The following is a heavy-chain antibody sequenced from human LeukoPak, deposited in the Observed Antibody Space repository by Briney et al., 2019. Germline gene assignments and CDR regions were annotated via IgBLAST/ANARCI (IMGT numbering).Heavy chain of an antibody. D-gene: IGHD3-22*01. J-gene: IGHJ4*02. CDR2: INPNSGGT. CDR3: ARGGSRRYYDSSGPAIY. V-gene: IGHV1-2*02. Sequence: ASVKVSCKASGYTFTGYYMHWVRQAPGQVLEWMGWINPNSGGTNYAQKFQGRVTMTRDTSISTAYMELSRLRSDDTAVYYCARGGSRRYYDSSGPAIYWGQGTLVTVSS. CDR1: GYTFTGYY.